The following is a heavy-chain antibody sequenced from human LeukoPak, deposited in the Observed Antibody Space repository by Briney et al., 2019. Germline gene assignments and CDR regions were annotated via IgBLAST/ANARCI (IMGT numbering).Heavy chain of an antibody. CDR2: IRQDGSEK. D-gene: IGHD5-18*01. J-gene: IGHJ4*02. CDR1: GFTFSSYW. V-gene: IGHV3-7*01. CDR3: AWGYSYGVD. Sequence: GGSLRLSCAAPGFTFSSYWMSWVRQAPGKGLEWVANIRQDGSEKYYVDSVKGRFTISRDNAKNSLDLQMNSLRAEDTAVYYCAWGYSYGVDWGQGTLVTVSS.